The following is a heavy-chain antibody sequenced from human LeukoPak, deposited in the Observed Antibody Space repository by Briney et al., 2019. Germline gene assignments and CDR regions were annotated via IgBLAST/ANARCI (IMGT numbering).Heavy chain of an antibody. CDR2: IKQDGSEK. V-gene: IGHV3-7*01. D-gene: IGHD6-6*01. J-gene: IGHJ6*02. CDR3: AREGYSSSSAYYYYGMDV. Sequence: GGSLRLSCVASGFSFSTYWMSWVRQAPGQGLEWVGNIKQDGSEKYYVDSVKGRFTISRDNAKNSLYLQMNSLRAEDTAVYYCAREGYSSSSAYYYYGMDVWGQGTTVTVSS. CDR1: GFSFSTYW.